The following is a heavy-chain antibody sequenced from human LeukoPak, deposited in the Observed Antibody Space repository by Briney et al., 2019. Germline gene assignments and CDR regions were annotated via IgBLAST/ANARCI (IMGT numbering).Heavy chain of an antibody. CDR1: GGSISSSSYY. D-gene: IGHD5-18*01. CDR2: IYYSGST. V-gene: IGHV4-39*01. J-gene: IGHJ4*02. Sequence: SETLSLTCTVSGGSISSSSYYCGWIRQPPGKGLEWIGSIYYSGSTYYNPSLKSRVTISVDTSKKQFSLKLSSVTAADTAVYYCARHGSYGLDYWGQGTLVTVSS. CDR3: ARHGSYGLDY.